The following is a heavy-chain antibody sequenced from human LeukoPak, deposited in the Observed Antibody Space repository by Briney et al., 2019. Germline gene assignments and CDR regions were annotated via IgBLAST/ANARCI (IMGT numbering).Heavy chain of an antibody. V-gene: IGHV3-53*05. CDR2: IYSGGST. CDR1: GFTVSSNY. D-gene: IGHD5-18*01. Sequence: GGSLRLSCAASGFTVSSNYMSWVRQAPGKGLEWVSVIYSGGSTYYADSVKGRFTISRDNSKNTLYLQMNSLRAEDTAVYYCARADTAMVRPFDYWGQGTLVTVSS. J-gene: IGHJ4*02. CDR3: ARADTAMVRPFDY.